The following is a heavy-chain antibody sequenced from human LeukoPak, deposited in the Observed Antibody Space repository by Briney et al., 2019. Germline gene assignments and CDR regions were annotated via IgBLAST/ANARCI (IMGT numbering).Heavy chain of an antibody. CDR3: ATTTIRLGY. CDR2: ISNHGSA. D-gene: IGHD1-26*01. CDR1: GASISSSY. J-gene: IGHJ4*02. Sequence: SETLSLTCTVSGASISSSYWSWIRQPPGKGLEWIGYISNHGSANYNPSLNSPVTISVGTSQNQFFLELSSVTAADTAVYYCATTTIRLGYWGQGTLVTVSS. V-gene: IGHV4-59*01.